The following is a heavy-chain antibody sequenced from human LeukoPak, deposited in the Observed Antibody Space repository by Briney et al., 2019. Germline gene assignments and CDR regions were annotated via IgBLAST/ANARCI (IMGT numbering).Heavy chain of an antibody. V-gene: IGHV1-18*01. CDR2: ISAYNGNT. CDR1: GYTFTSYG. J-gene: IGHJ5*02. CDR3: ARDLDYYDSSGSGWFDP. Sequence: ASVTVSFKASGYTFTSYGISWVRQAPGQGLEWMGWISAYNGNTNYAQKLQGRVTMTTDTSTSTAYMELRSLRSDDTAVYYCARDLDYYDSSGSGWFDPWGQGTLVTVSS. D-gene: IGHD3-22*01.